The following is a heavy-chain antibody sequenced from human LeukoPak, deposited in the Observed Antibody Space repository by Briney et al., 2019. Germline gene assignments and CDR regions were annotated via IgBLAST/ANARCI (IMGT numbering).Heavy chain of an antibody. V-gene: IGHV4-59*01. J-gene: IGHJ4*02. CDR1: GGSISSYY. CDR2: IYYSGST. D-gene: IGHD2-15*01. CDR3: ARAPYCSGGSCSNFDY. Sequence: SETLSLTCTVSGGSISSYYWSWIRQPPGKGLEWIGYIYYSGSTNYNPSLKSRVTISVDTSKNQSSLKLSSVTAADTAVYYCARAPYCSGGSCSNFDYWGQGTLVTVSS.